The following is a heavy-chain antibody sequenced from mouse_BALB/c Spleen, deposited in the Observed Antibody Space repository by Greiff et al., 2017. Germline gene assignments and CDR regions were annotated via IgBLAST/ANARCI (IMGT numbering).Heavy chain of an antibody. V-gene: IGHV10-1*02. D-gene: IGHD2-1*01. Sequence: EVQLVESGGGLVQPKGSLKLSCAASGFTFNTYAMNWVRQAPGKGLEWVARIRSKSNNYATYYADSVKDRFTISRDDSQSMLYLQMNNLKTEDTAMYYCVRSPYGTFDYWGQGTTLTVSS. CDR3: VRSPYGTFDY. CDR1: GFTFNTYA. CDR2: IRSKSNNYAT. J-gene: IGHJ2*01.